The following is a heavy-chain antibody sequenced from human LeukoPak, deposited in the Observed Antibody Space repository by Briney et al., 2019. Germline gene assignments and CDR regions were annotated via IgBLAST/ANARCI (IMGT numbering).Heavy chain of an antibody. D-gene: IGHD5-24*01. CDR3: ARGRGWLQSTPFDY. J-gene: IGHJ4*02. CDR1: GGSISSSSYY. Sequence: SETLSLTCTVSGGSISSSSYYWSWIRQPPGKGLEWIGYIYYSGSTNYNPSLKSRVTISVDTSKNQFSLKLSSVTAADTAVYYCARGRGWLQSTPFDYWGQGTPVTVSS. V-gene: IGHV4-61*01. CDR2: IYYSGST.